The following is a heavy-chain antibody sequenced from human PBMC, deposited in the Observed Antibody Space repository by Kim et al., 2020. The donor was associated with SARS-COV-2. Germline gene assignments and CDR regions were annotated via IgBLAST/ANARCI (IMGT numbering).Heavy chain of an antibody. D-gene: IGHD2-15*01. J-gene: IGHJ3*02. CDR3: ARDRGTVVTPGAFDI. Sequence: QKFQGRVPITRDTSASPAYMELSSLRSEDTAVYYCARDRGTVVTPGAFDIWGQGTMVTVSS. V-gene: IGHV1-3*01.